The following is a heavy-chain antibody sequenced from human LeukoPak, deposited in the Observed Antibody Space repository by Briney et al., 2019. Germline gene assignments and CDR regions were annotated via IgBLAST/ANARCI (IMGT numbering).Heavy chain of an antibody. CDR1: GFTFSNYG. D-gene: IGHD3-10*01. Sequence: PGGSLRLSCAASGFTFSNYGMHWVRQAPGKGLEWVAVISYDGSNKYYADSVKGRFTISRDNSKNTLYLQMNSLRAEDTAVYYCAKDRGALNYYYGMDVWGQGTTVTVSS. V-gene: IGHV3-30*18. J-gene: IGHJ6*02. CDR3: AKDRGALNYYYGMDV. CDR2: ISYDGSNK.